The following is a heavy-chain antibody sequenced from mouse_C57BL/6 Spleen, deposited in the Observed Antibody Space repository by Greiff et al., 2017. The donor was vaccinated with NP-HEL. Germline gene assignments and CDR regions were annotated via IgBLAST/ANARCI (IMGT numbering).Heavy chain of an antibody. CDR1: GFNIKDDY. CDR3: TRYYGSSYWYFDV. D-gene: IGHD1-1*01. J-gene: IGHJ1*03. V-gene: IGHV14-4*01. CDR2: IDPENGDT. Sequence: VQLKESGAELVRPGASVKLSCTASGFNIKDDYMHWVKQRPEQGLEWIGWIDPENGDTEYASKFQGKATITADTSSNTAYLQLSSLTSDDTAVYYCTRYYGSSYWYFDVWGTGTTVTVSS.